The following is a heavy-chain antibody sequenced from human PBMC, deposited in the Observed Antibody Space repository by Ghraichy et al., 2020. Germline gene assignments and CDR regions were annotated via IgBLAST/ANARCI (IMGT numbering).Heavy chain of an antibody. V-gene: IGHV4-34*01. CDR1: GGSFSGYY. Sequence: SETLSLTCAVYGGSFSGYYWSWIRQPPGKGLEWIGEINHSGSTNYNPSLKSRVTISVDTSKNQFSLKLSSVTAADTAVYYCARRRGRFLEWLLLRSYFDYWGQGTLVTVSS. CDR3: ARRRGRFLEWLLLRSYFDY. CDR2: INHSGST. J-gene: IGHJ4*02. D-gene: IGHD3-3*01.